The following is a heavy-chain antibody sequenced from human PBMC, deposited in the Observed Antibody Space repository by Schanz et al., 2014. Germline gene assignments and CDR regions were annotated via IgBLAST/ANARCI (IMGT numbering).Heavy chain of an antibody. CDR3: ARDRRNADLDY. V-gene: IGHV3-21*01. J-gene: IGHJ4*02. CDR2: ISYGTSYI. Sequence: DVHLLESGGGLVQPGGSLRLSCASSGFSFTTYAMSWVRQAPGKGLEWVSSISYGTSYIYYAESVKGRFTISRDNAKNSLYLEMNSLRAEDTALYYCARDRRNADLDYWGQGTLVTVSS. D-gene: IGHD1-1*01. CDR1: GFSFTTYA.